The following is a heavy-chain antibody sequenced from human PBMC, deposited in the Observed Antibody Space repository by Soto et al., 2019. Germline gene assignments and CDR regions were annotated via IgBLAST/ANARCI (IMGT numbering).Heavy chain of an antibody. CDR3: ARGREEAFGVILINYYAMGV. CDR1: ANSFSTYG. CDR2: IIPILDST. D-gene: IGHD3-3*01. V-gene: IGHV1-69*13. Sequence: SVKVSSKASANSFSTYGVSWVRQPPGQGLEWMGGIIPILDSTTYAQKCESRVTIPADESTNTPYMELSSLISEDTAIYYCARGREEAFGVILINYYAMGVWGQGTAVTVSS. J-gene: IGHJ6*02.